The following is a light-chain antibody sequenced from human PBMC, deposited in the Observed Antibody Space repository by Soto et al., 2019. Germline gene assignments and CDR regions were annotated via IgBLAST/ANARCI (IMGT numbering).Light chain of an antibody. J-gene: IGKJ3*01. CDR2: DAL. Sequence: EIVLTQSPATLYLSPGDRATLSCRASQSVDWYVAWYQQKPGQAPRLLIYDALKRATGTPDRFSGSGSGTDFTLTISRLEPEDFAVHYCQQRSNWPPITFGPGTKVDLK. CDR1: QSVDWY. CDR3: QQRSNWPPIT. V-gene: IGKV3-11*01.